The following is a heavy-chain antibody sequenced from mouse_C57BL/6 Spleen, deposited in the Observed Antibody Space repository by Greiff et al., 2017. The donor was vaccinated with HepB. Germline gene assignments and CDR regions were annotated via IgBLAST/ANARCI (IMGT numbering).Heavy chain of an antibody. D-gene: IGHD1-1*01. V-gene: IGHV1-42*01. CDR2: INPSTGGT. Sequence: VHVKQSGPELVKPGASVKISCKASGYSFTGYYMNWVKQSPEKSLEWIGEINPSTGGTTYNQKFKAKATLTVDKSSSTAYMQLKSLTSEDSAVYYCARRDYYGSSYDYAMDYWGQGTSVTVSS. CDR3: ARRDYYGSSYDYAMDY. J-gene: IGHJ4*01. CDR1: GYSFTGYY.